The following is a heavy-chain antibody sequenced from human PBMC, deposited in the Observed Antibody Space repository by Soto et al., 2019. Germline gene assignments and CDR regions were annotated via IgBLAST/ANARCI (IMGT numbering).Heavy chain of an antibody. V-gene: IGHV3-49*03. CDR2: IRSKAYGGTT. CDR1: GFTFGDYA. J-gene: IGHJ5*02. Sequence: PGGSLRLSCTASGFTFGDYAMSWFRQAPGKGLEWVGFIRSKAYGGTTEYAASVKGRFTISRDDSKSIAYLQMNSLKTEDTAVYYCTREGKYYDILTGYYTRHWFDPWGQGTLVTVSS. D-gene: IGHD3-9*01. CDR3: TREGKYYDILTGYYTRHWFDP.